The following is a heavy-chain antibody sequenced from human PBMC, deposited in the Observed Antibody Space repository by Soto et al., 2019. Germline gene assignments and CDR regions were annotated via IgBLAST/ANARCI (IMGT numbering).Heavy chain of an antibody. D-gene: IGHD6-13*01. V-gene: IGHV4-59*08. CDR3: ARHLGVAAAGTFDY. Sequence: QVQLQESGPGLVKPSETLSLTCTVSGGSISSYYWSWIRQPPGKGLEWIGYIYYSGSTNYNPSLKSLVTKSVDTSKTQFSLKLSSVTAADTAVYYCARHLGVAAAGTFDYWGQGTLVTVSS. CDR1: GGSISSYY. J-gene: IGHJ4*02. CDR2: IYYSGST.